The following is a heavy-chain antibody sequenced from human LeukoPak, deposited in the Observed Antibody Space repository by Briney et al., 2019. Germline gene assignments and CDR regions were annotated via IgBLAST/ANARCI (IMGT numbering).Heavy chain of an antibody. J-gene: IGHJ4*02. CDR2: IRQDGTEK. CDR1: GFTFRRYW. CDR3: ARDSEWGLLRSDY. V-gene: IGHV3-7*05. Sequence: HPGGSLRLSCAASGFTFRRYWMTWVRQAPGKGLEWVANIRQDGTEKYYVDSVKGRFTISRDNAKNSLYLQMNSLRAEDTAVYYCARDSEWGLLRSDYWGQGTLVTVSS. D-gene: IGHD1-26*01.